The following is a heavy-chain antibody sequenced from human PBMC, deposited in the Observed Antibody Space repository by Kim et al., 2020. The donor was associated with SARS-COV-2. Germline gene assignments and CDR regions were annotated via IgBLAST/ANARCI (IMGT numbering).Heavy chain of an antibody. V-gene: IGHV1-2*02. CDR3: ARVRNITMIPPAEYFQH. J-gene: IGHJ1*01. CDR2: INPNSGGT. D-gene: IGHD3-22*01. CDR1: GYTFTGYY. Sequence: ASVKVSCKASGYTFTGYYMHWVRQAPGQGLEWMGWINPNSGGTNYAQKFQGRVTMTRDTSISTAYMELSRLRSDDTAVYYCARVRNITMIPPAEYFQHWGQGTLVTVSS.